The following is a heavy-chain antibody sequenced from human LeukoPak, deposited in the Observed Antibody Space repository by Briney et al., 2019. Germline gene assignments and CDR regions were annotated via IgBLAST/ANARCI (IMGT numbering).Heavy chain of an antibody. CDR1: GGSISSNNW. V-gene: IGHV4-4*02. CDR3: ARQVTFGYAYAYYFDY. CDR2: IYHSGSP. Sequence: PSGTLSLTCAVSGGSISSNNWWGWVRQPPGKGLEWIGEIYHSGSPNYNPSLKSRVTISVDKSRNHFSLKLSSVTAADTAVYYCARQVTFGYAYAYYFDYWGQGSLVTVSS. D-gene: IGHD5-18*01. J-gene: IGHJ4*02.